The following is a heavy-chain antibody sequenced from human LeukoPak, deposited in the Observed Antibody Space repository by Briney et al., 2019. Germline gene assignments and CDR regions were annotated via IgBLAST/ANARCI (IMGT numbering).Heavy chain of an antibody. D-gene: IGHD3-10*01. CDR1: GGSISSYY. CDR3: ARDNYGSGSYYRPRTNWFDP. Sequence: SETLSLTCTVSGGSISSYYWSWIRQPAGKGLEWIGRIYTSGSTNYNPSLKSRVTMSVDTSKNQFSLKLSSVTAADTAVYYCARDNYGSGSYYRPRTNWFDPWGQGTLVIVSS. CDR2: IYTSGST. V-gene: IGHV4-4*07. J-gene: IGHJ5*02.